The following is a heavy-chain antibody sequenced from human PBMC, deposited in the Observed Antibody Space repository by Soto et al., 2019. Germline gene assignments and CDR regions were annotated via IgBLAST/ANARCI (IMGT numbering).Heavy chain of an antibody. V-gene: IGHV1-69*12. CDR3: ARVPGDYAPYFDY. CDR1: GGTFSSYA. J-gene: IGHJ4*02. D-gene: IGHD4-17*01. CDR2: IIPIFGTA. Sequence: QVQLVQSGAEVKKPGSSVKVSCKASGGTFSSYAISWVRQAPGHGLEWMGGIIPIFGTANYAQKFQGRVTITADECASTAYRELSSLRSEDTAVYYGARVPGDYAPYFDYWGQGTLVTVSS.